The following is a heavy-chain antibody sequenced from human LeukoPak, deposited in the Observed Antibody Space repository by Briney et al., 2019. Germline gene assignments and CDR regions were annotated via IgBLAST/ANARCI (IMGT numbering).Heavy chain of an antibody. CDR2: IYTSGST. D-gene: IGHD2-15*01. J-gene: IGHJ6*03. Sequence: PSETLSLTCAVSGGSISSGSYYWSWIRQPAGKGLEWIGRIYTSGSTNYNPSLKSRVTISVDTSKNQFSLKLSSVTAADTAVYYCARSLGYCSGGSCDHLYYYYYYMDVWGKGTTVTISS. CDR1: GGSISSGSYY. V-gene: IGHV4-61*02. CDR3: ARSLGYCSGGSCDHLYYYYYYMDV.